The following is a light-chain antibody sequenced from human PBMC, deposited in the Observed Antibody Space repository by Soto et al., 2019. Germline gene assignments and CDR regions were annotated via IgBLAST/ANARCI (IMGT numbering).Light chain of an antibody. Sequence: ERVMTQSPATLSLSPEERATLSCRASQSVSSTLAWYQSIPGPACRFLSYGASTRATGMPARFSGNRSGTEFNLTISSLQSEDFGVYYCQQYNNWPRATFGGGSKVDI. CDR2: GAS. J-gene: IGKJ4*01. CDR3: QQYNNWPRAT. CDR1: QSVSST. V-gene: IGKV3-15*01.